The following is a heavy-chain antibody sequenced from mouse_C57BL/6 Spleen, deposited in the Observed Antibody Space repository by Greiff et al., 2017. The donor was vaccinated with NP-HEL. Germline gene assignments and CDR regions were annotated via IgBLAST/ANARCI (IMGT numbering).Heavy chain of an antibody. CDR2: IDPENGDT. CDR1: GFNIKDDY. CDR3: TTGSSLDY. J-gene: IGHJ2*01. D-gene: IGHD1-1*01. Sequence: EVQLQQSGAELVRPGASVKLSCTASGFNIKDDYMHWVKQRPEQGLEWIGWIDPENGDTEYASKFQGKATITADTTSNTAYLQLSSRTSEDTAVYYCTTGSSLDYWGQGTTLTVSS. V-gene: IGHV14-4*01.